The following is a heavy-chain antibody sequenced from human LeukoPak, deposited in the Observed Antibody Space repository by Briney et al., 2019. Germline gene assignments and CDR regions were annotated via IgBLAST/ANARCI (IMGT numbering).Heavy chain of an antibody. D-gene: IGHD3-22*01. CDR2: MNPNSGNT. Sequence: VASVKVSCKPSGYTFTAYFLHWVRQATGQGLEWMGWMNPNSGNTGYAQKFQGRVTMTRNTSISTAYMELSSLRSEDTAVYYCARLGRSYYYDSSGYGMDVWGQGTTVIVSS. CDR3: ARLGRSYYYDSSGYGMDV. J-gene: IGHJ6*02. V-gene: IGHV1-8*02. CDR1: GYTFTAYF.